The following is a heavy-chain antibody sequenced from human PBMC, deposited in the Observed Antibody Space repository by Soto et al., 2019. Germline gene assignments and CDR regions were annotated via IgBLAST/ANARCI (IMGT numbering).Heavy chain of an antibody. V-gene: IGHV1-24*01. Sequence: GASVKVSCKVSGYTLTELSMHWVRQAPGKGLEWMGGFGPEDGETIYAQKFQGRVTMTEDTSTGTAYMELSSLRSEDTAVYYCATDLTPADCSGGSCYPRFDPWGQGTLVTVSS. CDR2: FGPEDGET. J-gene: IGHJ5*02. CDR1: GYTLTELS. CDR3: ATDLTPADCSGGSCYPRFDP. D-gene: IGHD2-15*01.